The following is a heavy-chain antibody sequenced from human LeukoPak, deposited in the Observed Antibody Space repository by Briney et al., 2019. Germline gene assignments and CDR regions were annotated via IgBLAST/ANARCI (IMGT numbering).Heavy chain of an antibody. J-gene: IGHJ5*02. D-gene: IGHD3-22*01. V-gene: IGHV1-18*01. CDR2: ISAYNGNT. CDR3: ARDTYYYDSSGYSGWFDP. CDR1: GYTFTVYG. Sequence: ASVKVSCKASGYTFTVYGITWVRQAPGQGLEWMGWISAYNGNTNYAQKLQGRVTMTTDTSTSTAYMELGSLRSDDTAVYYCARDTYYYDSSGYSGWFDPWGQGTLVTVSS.